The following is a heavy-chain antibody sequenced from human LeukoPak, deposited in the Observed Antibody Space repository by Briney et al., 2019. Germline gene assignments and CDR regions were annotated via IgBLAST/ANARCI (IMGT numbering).Heavy chain of an antibody. V-gene: IGHV3-33*01. Sequence: GGSLRLSCAATGFNFSNYGRHGVRQPRGKGLAWVAVIWYDGSFKYYADSMKGRFTISRDNSKNTLYLQMNSLRAEDTAVYYCARDRIGFGTFPLRFWGQGTMVTVSS. CDR1: GFNFSNYG. D-gene: IGHD3-16*01. CDR2: IWYDGSFK. J-gene: IGHJ3*01. CDR3: ARDRIGFGTFPLRF.